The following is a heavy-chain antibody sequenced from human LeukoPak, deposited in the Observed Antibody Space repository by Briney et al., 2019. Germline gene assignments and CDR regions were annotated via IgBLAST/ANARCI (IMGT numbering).Heavy chain of an antibody. V-gene: IGHV4-59*08. CDR2: ISHSGST. D-gene: IGHD3-16*02. CDR3: VSHSGSYRCES. J-gene: IGHJ5*02. Sequence: SETLSLTCTVSGDSISSFYWSWIRQSSGKGLEWIGLISHSGSTNYNPSLKNRVTMSVDPSTSRFSLRLTSVTAADTAVYYCVSHSGSYRCESWGQGSLDSVSS. CDR1: GDSISSFY.